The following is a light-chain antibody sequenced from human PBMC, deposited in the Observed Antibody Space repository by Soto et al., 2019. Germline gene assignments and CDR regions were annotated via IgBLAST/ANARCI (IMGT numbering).Light chain of an antibody. V-gene: IGKV1-33*01. CDR2: GAS. CDR3: QHYHSVPFT. CDR1: QDIKKY. Sequence: DIQMTQSPSYLSASVGDIVTITFQASQDIKKYLNWYQQKPGKAPKLLISGASSLETGVPSRFSGSGSGIHFTFTISSLQPQDIATYYCQHYHSVPFTFGPGTKVDIK. J-gene: IGKJ3*01.